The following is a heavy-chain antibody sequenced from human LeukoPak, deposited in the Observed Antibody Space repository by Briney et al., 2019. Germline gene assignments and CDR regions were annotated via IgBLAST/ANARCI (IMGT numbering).Heavy chain of an antibody. CDR1: GGTFSGFT. CDR3: AREWGLESSGYYYAY. CDR2: ITPIFGTA. D-gene: IGHD3-22*01. Sequence: SVKVSCKASGGTFSGFTISWVRQAPGQGFEWMGGITPIFGTANFAQKFQGRVSITADESTSTAFMELSSLRSEDTAVYYCAREWGLESSGYYYAYWGQGTLVTVSS. J-gene: IGHJ4*02. V-gene: IGHV1-69*13.